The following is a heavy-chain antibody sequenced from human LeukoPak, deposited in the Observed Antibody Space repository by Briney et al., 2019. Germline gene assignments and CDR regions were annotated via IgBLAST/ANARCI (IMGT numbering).Heavy chain of an antibody. CDR1: GFTFSSYA. Sequence: GGSLRLSCAASGFTFSSYAMSWVRQAPGKGLEWVSAISGSGGSTYYADSVKGRFTISRDNSKNTLYLQMNSLRAEDTAVYYCAKDAALVVTAILVWGPSSLFDYWGQGTLVTVSS. V-gene: IGHV3-23*01. J-gene: IGHJ4*02. D-gene: IGHD2-21*02. CDR3: AKDAALVVTAILVWGPSSLFDY. CDR2: ISGSGGST.